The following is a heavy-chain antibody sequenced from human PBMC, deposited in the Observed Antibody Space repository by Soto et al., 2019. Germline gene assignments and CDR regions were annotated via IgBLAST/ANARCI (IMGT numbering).Heavy chain of an antibody. D-gene: IGHD3-9*01. CDR1: GFTFSSYA. J-gene: IGHJ4*02. Sequence: AGGSLRLSCAASGFTFSSYAMSWVRQAPGKGLEWVSAISGSGGSTYYADSVKGRFTISRDNSKNTLYLQMNSLRAEDTAVYYCAKDISDYYDILTGYLLYFDYWGQGTLVTVSS. CDR2: ISGSGGST. V-gene: IGHV3-23*01. CDR3: AKDISDYYDILTGYLLYFDY.